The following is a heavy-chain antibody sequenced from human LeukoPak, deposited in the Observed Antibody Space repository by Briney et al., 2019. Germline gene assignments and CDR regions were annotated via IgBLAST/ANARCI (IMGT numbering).Heavy chain of an antibody. Sequence: GGSLRLSCAASGFAFSSSSMTWVRQAPGRGLEWVSYIDSSSSTIYSADSVRGRFTISRDNAENSLYLQMSSLRDEDTAVYYCARAPMVRGVITSFDQWGQGTLVTVSS. V-gene: IGHV3-48*02. J-gene: IGHJ4*02. CDR2: IDSSSSTI. CDR1: GFAFSSSS. D-gene: IGHD3-10*01. CDR3: ARAPMVRGVITSFDQ.